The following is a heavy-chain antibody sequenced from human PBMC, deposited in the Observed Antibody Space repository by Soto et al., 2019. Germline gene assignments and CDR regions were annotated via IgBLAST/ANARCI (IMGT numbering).Heavy chain of an antibody. CDR1: GYIFFNYG. CDR2: ISPYTGNT. J-gene: IGHJ6*02. D-gene: IGHD3-16*01. CDR3: VMVDNYVTPTPQDV. V-gene: IGHV1-18*01. Sequence: QVQLVQSGDEVKKPGASVKVSCKASGYIFFNYGIAWVRQAPGQGLGWMGWISPYTGNTHSATKVQGRLTITTDTSAITAYMDLGSLTSDDPAVYYCVMVDNYVTPTPQDVWGQGTTVTVSS.